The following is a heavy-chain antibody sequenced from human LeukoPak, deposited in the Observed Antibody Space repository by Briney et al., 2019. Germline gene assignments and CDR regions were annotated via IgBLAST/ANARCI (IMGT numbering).Heavy chain of an antibody. CDR2: ISAYNGNT. J-gene: IGHJ4*02. D-gene: IGHD6-13*01. Sequence: ASVKVSCKASGYTFTSYGISWVRRAPGQGLEWMGWISAYNGNTNYAQKLQGRVTMTTDTSTSTAYMELRSLRSDDTAVYYCARDRSVAAGIFYVGVYYFDYWGQGTLVTVSS. V-gene: IGHV1-18*01. CDR1: GYTFTSYG. CDR3: ARDRSVAAGIFYVGVYYFDY.